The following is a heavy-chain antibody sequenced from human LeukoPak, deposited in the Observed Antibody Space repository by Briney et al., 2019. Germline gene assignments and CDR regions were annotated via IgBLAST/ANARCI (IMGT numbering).Heavy chain of an antibody. V-gene: IGHV3-7*01. J-gene: IGHJ5*02. CDR1: GFTFSSYW. CDR3: ARDGDYYDSSGYLGP. Sequence: GGSLRLSCAASGFTFSSYWMSWVRQAPGKGLEWVANIKQDGSEKYYVDSVKGRFTISRDNAKNSLYLQMNSLRAEDTAVYYCARDGDYYDSSGYLGPWGQGTLVTVSS. D-gene: IGHD3-22*01. CDR2: IKQDGSEK.